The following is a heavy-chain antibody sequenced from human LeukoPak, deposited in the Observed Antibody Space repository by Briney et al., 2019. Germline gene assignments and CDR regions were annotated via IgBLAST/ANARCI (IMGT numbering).Heavy chain of an antibody. CDR2: INPSGGST. V-gene: IGHV1-46*01. D-gene: IGHD5-18*01. J-gene: IGHJ4*02. CDR1: GYTFTSYY. CDR3: AKDPLNTVMVSPTFDY. Sequence: ASVKVSCKASGYTFTSYYMHWVRQAPGQGLEWMGIINPSGGSTSYAQKFQGRVTMTRDTSTSTVYMELSSLRSEDTAVYYCAKDPLNTVMVSPTFDYWGQGTLVTVSS.